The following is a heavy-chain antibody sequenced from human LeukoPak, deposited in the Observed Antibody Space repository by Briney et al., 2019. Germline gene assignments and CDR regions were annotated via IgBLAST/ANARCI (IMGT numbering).Heavy chain of an antibody. CDR2: IYTSGST. Sequence: SETLSPTCTVSGGSISSYYWSWIRQPAGKGLEWIGRIYTSGSTNYNPSLKSRVTMSVDTSKNQFSLKLSSVTAADTAVYYCARDVTYYYDRRDAFDIWGQGTMVTVSS. J-gene: IGHJ3*02. D-gene: IGHD3-22*01. V-gene: IGHV4-4*07. CDR1: GGSISSYY. CDR3: ARDVTYYYDRRDAFDI.